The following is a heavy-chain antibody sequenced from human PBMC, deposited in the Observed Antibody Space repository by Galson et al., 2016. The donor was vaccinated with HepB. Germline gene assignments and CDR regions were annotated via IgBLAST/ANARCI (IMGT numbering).Heavy chain of an antibody. J-gene: IGHJ4*02. V-gene: IGHV3-30*03. CDR3: ARHFSGSY. CDR1: GFTFSSYG. D-gene: IGHD3-22*01. CDR2: ISYDGSNE. Sequence: SLRLSCAASGFTFSSYGMHWVRQAPGKGLEWVAVISYDGSNEYYADSVKGRFTISRDNSKNTLYLQMNSLRAEDTAMYFCARHFSGSYLGQGTLVTVSS.